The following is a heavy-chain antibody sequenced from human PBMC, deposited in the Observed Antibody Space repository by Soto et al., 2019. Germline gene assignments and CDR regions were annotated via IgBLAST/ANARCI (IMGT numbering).Heavy chain of an antibody. CDR2: IRSKANSYAT. J-gene: IGHJ4*02. CDR1: GFTFSDSA. D-gene: IGHD7-27*01. CDR3: TTLTGGY. V-gene: IGHV3-73*02. Sequence: EVHLVESGGGLVQPGGSLKLSCAASGFTFSDSAIHWVRQASGKGLEWVGRIRSKANSYATAYAASLKGRFTISRDDSKNTAYLQMNSLKTEDTAVYYCTTLTGGYWGQGTLVTVSS.